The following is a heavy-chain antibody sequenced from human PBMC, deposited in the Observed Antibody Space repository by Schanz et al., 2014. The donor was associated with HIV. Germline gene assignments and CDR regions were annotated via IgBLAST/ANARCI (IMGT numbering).Heavy chain of an antibody. Sequence: VQLVESGGGVVQPGRSLRLSCAASGFTFSSYGMHWVRQAPGKGLEWVSSISAGGRDTYYADSVKGRFTISRDNSKNTLYLQMNRLRAEDTALYFCANNPELTTITGYFDSWGQGTLVTVSP. CDR2: ISAGGRDT. V-gene: IGHV3-23*04. CDR3: ANNPELTTITGYFDS. D-gene: IGHD4-4*01. CDR1: GFTFSSYG. J-gene: IGHJ4*02.